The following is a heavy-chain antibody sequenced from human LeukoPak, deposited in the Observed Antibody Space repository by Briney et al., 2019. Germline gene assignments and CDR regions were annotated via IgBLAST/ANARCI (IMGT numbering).Heavy chain of an antibody. Sequence: ASGKVSCKASGYTFTGYYMHWVRQAPGQGLEWMGWINPNSGGTNYAQKFQGRVTMTRDTSISTAYMELSRLRSDDTAVYYCARDYYGSGYLGDWGQGTLVTVSS. J-gene: IGHJ4*02. D-gene: IGHD3-22*01. CDR1: GYTFTGYY. CDR3: ARDYYGSGYLGD. CDR2: INPNSGGT. V-gene: IGHV1-2*02.